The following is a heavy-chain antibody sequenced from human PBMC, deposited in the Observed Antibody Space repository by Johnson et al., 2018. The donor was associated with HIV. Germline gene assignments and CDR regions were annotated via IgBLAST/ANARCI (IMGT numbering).Heavy chain of an antibody. CDR3: ARDYREANAFDI. J-gene: IGHJ3*02. CDR1: GFTFSSYG. Sequence: VQLVESGGGVVQPGRSLRLSCVASGFTFSSYGMNWVRQAPGKGLEWVAVISYDGSNKYYADSVTGRFTISRDNSKNTLYLQMNSLRAEDTAVYYCARDYREANAFDIWGQGTMVTVSS. D-gene: IGHD1-26*01. V-gene: IGHV3-30*03. CDR2: ISYDGSNK.